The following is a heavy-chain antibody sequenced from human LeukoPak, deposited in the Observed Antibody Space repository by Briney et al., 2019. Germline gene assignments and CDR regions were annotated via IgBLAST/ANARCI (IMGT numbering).Heavy chain of an antibody. V-gene: IGHV1-2*04. CDR2: INPNSGGT. CDR1: GYTFTGYY. J-gene: IGHJ3*02. CDR3: AREHRIPTAHMEGIAAAGRTAFDI. D-gene: IGHD6-13*01. Sequence: ASVKVSCKASGYTFTGYYMHWVRQAPGQGLEWMGWINPNSGGTNYAQKFQGWVTMTRDTSISTAYMELSRLRSDDTAVYYCAREHRIPTAHMEGIAAAGRTAFDIWGQGTMVTVSS.